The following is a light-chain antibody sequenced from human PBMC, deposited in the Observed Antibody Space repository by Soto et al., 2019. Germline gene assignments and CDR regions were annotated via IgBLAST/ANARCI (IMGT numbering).Light chain of an antibody. V-gene: IGKV1-5*01. CDR1: QSISGW. CDR2: DAS. CDR3: QHYNTYPWT. J-gene: IGKJ1*01. Sequence: DIQMNQSPSTLSASVGDRVTITCRASQSISGWLAWYQHKPGKAPKFLIYDASTLQSGVPSRFSGSGSGTEFTLTISSLQPDDFATYYCQHYNTYPWTFGQGTKVDIK.